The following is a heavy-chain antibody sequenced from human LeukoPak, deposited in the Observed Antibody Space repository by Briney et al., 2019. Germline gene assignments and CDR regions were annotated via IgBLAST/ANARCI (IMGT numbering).Heavy chain of an antibody. V-gene: IGHV3-30*02. Sequence: GGSLRLSCAASGFTFSSYGMHWVRQAPGKGLEWVAFTRYDGSNKYYADSVKGRFTISRDNSKNTLYLQMNSLRAEDTAVYYCAKELQQLVLEGDYWGQGTLVTVSS. D-gene: IGHD6-13*01. J-gene: IGHJ4*02. CDR1: GFTFSSYG. CDR2: TRYDGSNK. CDR3: AKELQQLVLEGDY.